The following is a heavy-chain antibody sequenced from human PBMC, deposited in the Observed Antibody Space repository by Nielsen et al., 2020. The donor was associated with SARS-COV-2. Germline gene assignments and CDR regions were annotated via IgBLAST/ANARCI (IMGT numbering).Heavy chain of an antibody. V-gene: IGHV4-39*07. Sequence: SETLSLTCTVSGGSISSSSYYWGWIRQPPGKGLEWIGSIYYSGSTYYNPSLKSRVTISVDTSKNQFSLKLSSVTAADTAVYYCARVKSGWYTPHNYFDYWGQGTLVTVSS. CDR2: IYYSGST. D-gene: IGHD6-19*01. CDR1: GGSISSSSYY. CDR3: ARVKSGWYTPHNYFDY. J-gene: IGHJ4*02.